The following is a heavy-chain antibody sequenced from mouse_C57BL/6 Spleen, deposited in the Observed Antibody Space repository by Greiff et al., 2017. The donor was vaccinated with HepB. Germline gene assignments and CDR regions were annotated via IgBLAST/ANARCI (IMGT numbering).Heavy chain of an antibody. CDR3: ARSGLRLYYFDY. Sequence: QVQLQQSGAELVKPGASVKLSCKASGYTFTSYWMHWVKQRPGQGLEWIGMIHPNSGSTNYNEKFKSKATLTVDKSSSTAYMQLSSLTSEDSAVYYWARSGLRLYYFDYWGQGTTLTVSS. CDR1: GYTFTSYW. D-gene: IGHD2-4*01. CDR2: IHPNSGST. J-gene: IGHJ2*01. V-gene: IGHV1-64*01.